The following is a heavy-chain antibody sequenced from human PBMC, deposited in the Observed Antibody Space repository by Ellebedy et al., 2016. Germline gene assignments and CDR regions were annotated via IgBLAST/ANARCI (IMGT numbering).Heavy chain of an antibody. CDR1: GFTFDDYT. Sequence: GGSLRLSCAVSGFTFDDYTIHWVRQAPGKGLEWVSLISWDGGSTYYADSVKGRFTISRDNSKNSLYLQMNSLRTEDTALYYCAKDMGMATINPVLDYWGQGTLVTVSS. CDR2: ISWDGGST. V-gene: IGHV3-43*01. CDR3: AKDMGMATINPVLDY. J-gene: IGHJ4*02. D-gene: IGHD5-24*01.